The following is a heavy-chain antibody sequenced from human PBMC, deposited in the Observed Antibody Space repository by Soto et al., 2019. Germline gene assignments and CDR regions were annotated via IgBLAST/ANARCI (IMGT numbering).Heavy chain of an antibody. J-gene: IGHJ6*02. CDR3: QADEKFGQLSIV. V-gene: IGHV1-69*01. D-gene: IGHD3-10*01. CDR1: GGTFNNYV. Sequence: QVQLVQSGDELKKPGSSVKVSCKASGGTFNNYVFTWVRQAPGQGLEWMGGIIPPFDTPYSVQKFVGRVTMTADESSGTVYMELSSLTSEDTAVYFCQADEKFGQLSIVWGPGTTVTVSS. CDR2: IIPPFDTP.